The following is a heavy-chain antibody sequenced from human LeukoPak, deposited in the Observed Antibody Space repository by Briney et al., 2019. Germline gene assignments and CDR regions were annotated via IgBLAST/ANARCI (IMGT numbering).Heavy chain of an antibody. Sequence: GGSLRLSCAASGFTFSSYVMSWVRQAPGKGLEWVSSISNSGGSTYYADSVKGRFTISRDNSKNTLYLQMNSLRAEDTAVYYCARNENSGWGYFDYWGQGTLVTVSS. CDR3: ARNENSGWGYFDY. CDR1: GFTFSSYV. J-gene: IGHJ4*02. CDR2: ISNSGGST. D-gene: IGHD5-12*01. V-gene: IGHV3-23*01.